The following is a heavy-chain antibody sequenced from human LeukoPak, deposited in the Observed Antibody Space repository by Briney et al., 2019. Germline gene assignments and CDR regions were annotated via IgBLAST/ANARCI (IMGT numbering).Heavy chain of an antibody. V-gene: IGHV5-51*01. CDR2: IYPGDSDT. CDR3: ARQRAPYSSSFSPGY. J-gene: IGHJ4*02. Sequence: GESLKIPCKGSGYSFTSYWIGWVRQIPGKGLEGMGIIYPGDSDTRYSPSFQGQVTISADKSISTAYLQWSSLKASDTAMYYCARQRAPYSSSFSPGYWGQGTLVTVSS. D-gene: IGHD6-6*01. CDR1: GYSFTSYW.